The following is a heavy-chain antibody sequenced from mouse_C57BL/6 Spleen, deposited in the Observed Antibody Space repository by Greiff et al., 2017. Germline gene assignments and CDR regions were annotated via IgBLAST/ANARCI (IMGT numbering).Heavy chain of an antibody. V-gene: IGHV1-42*01. CDR3: ARGNYPFAY. CDR1: GYSFTGYY. Sequence: EVQLQQSGPELVKPGASVKISCKASGYSFTGYYMNWVKQSPEQSLEWIGEINPSTGGTTYNQKFKAKATLTVDKSSSTAYMQLKSLTSEDSAVYYCARGNYPFAYWGQGTLVTVSA. CDR2: INPSTGGT. J-gene: IGHJ3*01. D-gene: IGHD1-1*01.